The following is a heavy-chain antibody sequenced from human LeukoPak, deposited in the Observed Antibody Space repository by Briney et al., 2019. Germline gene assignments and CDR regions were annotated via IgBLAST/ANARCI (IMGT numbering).Heavy chain of an antibody. CDR1: GFTFNTYA. D-gene: IGHD3-22*01. V-gene: IGHV3-21*01. J-gene: IGHJ4*02. CDR2: ISSSSSYI. CDR3: ARVYKYSSGYDY. Sequence: GGSLRLSCAASGFTFNTYAVHWVRQAPGKGLEWVSSISSSSSYIYYADSVKGRFTISRDNAKNSLYLQMNSLRAEDTAVYYCARVYKYSSGYDYWGQGTLVTVSS.